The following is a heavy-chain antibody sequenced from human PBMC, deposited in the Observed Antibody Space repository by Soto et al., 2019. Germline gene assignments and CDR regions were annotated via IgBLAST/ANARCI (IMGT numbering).Heavy chain of an antibody. D-gene: IGHD6-25*01. J-gene: IGHJ6*02. CDR2: LNHSGGST. V-gene: IGHV1-46*01. CDR1: EYTFTGFY. CDR3: ARGKGDSGCDV. Sequence: GASVKVSCKASEYTFTGFYMDWVRQALGRRLEWMGILNHSGGSTTYGQKFQGRGTVIRDTSTSTVYMELNSLRSEDTAVYDCARGKGDSGCDVWGQGTTDTVSS.